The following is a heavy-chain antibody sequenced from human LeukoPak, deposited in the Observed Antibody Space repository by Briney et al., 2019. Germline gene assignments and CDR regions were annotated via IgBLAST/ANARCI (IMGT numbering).Heavy chain of an antibody. CDR1: GFTFSSYW. D-gene: IGHD3-10*01. V-gene: IGHV3-74*01. J-gene: IGHJ5*02. CDR3: ARGHEEGLLSSQHGNWFDP. Sequence: PGGSLRLSCAASGFTFSSYWMHWVRQAPGKGLVWVSRINSDGSSTSYADSVKGRFTISRDNAKNTLYLQMNSLRAEDTAVYYCARGHEEGLLSSQHGNWFDPWGQGTLVTVSS. CDR2: INSDGSST.